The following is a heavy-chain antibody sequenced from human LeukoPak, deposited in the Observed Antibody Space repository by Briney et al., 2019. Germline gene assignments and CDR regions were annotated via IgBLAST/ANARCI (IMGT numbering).Heavy chain of an antibody. D-gene: IGHD2-2*02. J-gene: IGHJ5*02. Sequence: PSETLSLTCAVYGGSFSGYYWSWIRQPPAKGLEWIGEINHSGSTNYNPSLKSRVTISVDTSKNQFSLKLSSVTAADPAVYYCARGRYCSSTSCYITAHNWFDPWGQGTLVTVSS. CDR3: ARGRYCSSTSCYITAHNWFDP. V-gene: IGHV4-34*01. CDR2: INHSGST. CDR1: GGSFSGYY.